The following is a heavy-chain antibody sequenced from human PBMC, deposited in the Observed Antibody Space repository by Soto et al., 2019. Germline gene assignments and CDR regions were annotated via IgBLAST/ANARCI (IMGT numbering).Heavy chain of an antibody. D-gene: IGHD4-17*01. CDR1: GGSISSSSYY. CDR2: IYYSGST. CDR3: VTTTVTSNWFDP. V-gene: IGHV4-39*01. Sequence: SETLSLTCTVSGGSISSSSYYWGWIRQPPGKGLVWIGSIYYSGSTYYNPSLKSRVTISVDTSKNQFSLKLSSVTAADTAVYYCVTTTVTSNWFDPWGQGTLVTVSS. J-gene: IGHJ5*02.